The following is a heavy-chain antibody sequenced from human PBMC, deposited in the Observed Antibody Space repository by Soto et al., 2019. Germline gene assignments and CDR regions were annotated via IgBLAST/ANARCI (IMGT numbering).Heavy chain of an antibody. CDR3: ARYRRGFLDWRPSGWYYGWDV. CDR1: GGSFRGYY. D-gene: IGHD3-3*01. Sequence: PSETLYLTCAVCGGSFRGYYWTWIRQDPGKGLEWIGEINHSGSTKYTASLKSRVTISVDTSKNQFSLKLRSVIAADTAVYYCARYRRGFLDWRPSGWYYGWDVWGQGTTGTVSS. J-gene: IGHJ6*02. CDR2: INHSGST. V-gene: IGHV4-34*01.